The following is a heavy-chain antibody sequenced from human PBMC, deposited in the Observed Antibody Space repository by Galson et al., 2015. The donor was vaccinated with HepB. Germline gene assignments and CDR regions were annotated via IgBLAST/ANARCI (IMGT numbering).Heavy chain of an antibody. CDR2: IIPIFGTA. D-gene: IGHD6-13*01. CDR1: GGTFSSYA. Sequence: SVKVSCKVSGGTFSSYAISWVRQAPGQGLEWMGGIIPIFGTANYAQKFQGRVTITADESTSTAYMELSSLRSEDTAVYYCARGGSSSWYGDWFDPWGQGTLVTVSS. J-gene: IGHJ5*02. V-gene: IGHV1-69*13. CDR3: ARGGSSSWYGDWFDP.